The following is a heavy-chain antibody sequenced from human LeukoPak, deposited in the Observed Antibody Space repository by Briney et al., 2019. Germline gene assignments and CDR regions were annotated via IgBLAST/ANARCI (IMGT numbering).Heavy chain of an antibody. CDR3: ARDERYDSSGYPFDY. D-gene: IGHD3-22*01. V-gene: IGHV1-2*02. CDR2: INPNNGGT. Sequence: ASVKVSCKASGYTFTGYFIHWVRQAPGQGLEWMGWINPNNGGTKYAQKFQDRVTMTRDTSVSTAYMELSRLRSDDTAVYYCARDERYDSSGYPFDYWGQGTLVTVSS. CDR1: GYTFTGYF. J-gene: IGHJ4*02.